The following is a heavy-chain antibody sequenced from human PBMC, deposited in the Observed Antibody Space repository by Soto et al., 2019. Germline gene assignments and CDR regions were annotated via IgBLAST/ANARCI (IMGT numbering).Heavy chain of an antibody. V-gene: IGHV3-48*01. J-gene: IGHJ3*01. CDR3: ARDQLYYNDISGRPLNAFDV. Sequence: PGGSPRLSCAASGFTFSSYSINWVRQAPGKGLEWISYISSRSSVIRYADSVQGRFIISRDNAKNSLYLQMNSLKAEDTAVYYCARDQLYYNDISGRPLNAFDVWGQGTMVTVSS. CDR1: GFTFSSYS. D-gene: IGHD3-22*01. CDR2: ISSRSSVI.